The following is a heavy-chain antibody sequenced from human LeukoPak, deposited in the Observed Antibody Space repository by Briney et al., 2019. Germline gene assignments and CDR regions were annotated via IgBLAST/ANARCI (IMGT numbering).Heavy chain of an antibody. CDR1: GFTFSGSA. D-gene: IGHD1-26*01. Sequence: GGSLGLSCAASGFTFSGSAMHWVRQASGKGLEWVGRIRSKANSYATAYAASVKGRFTISRDDSKNTAYLQMNSLKTEDTAVYYCTRPSGSYSNTDYWGQGTLVTVSS. CDR2: IRSKANSYAT. V-gene: IGHV3-73*01. J-gene: IGHJ4*02. CDR3: TRPSGSYSNTDY.